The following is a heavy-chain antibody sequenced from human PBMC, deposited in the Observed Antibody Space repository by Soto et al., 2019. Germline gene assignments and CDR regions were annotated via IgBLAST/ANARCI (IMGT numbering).Heavy chain of an antibody. V-gene: IGHV1-2*02. Sequence: ASVKVSCKASGYTFTSYYMHWVRQAPGQGLEWMGWINPNSGGTNYGQKVQGRVIMTTDTSTNTAYMELRSLTPADTAVYYCATSGEDWYFDLWGRGTLVTVSS. J-gene: IGHJ2*01. CDR1: GYTFTSYY. CDR2: INPNSGGT. D-gene: IGHD1-26*01. CDR3: ATSGEDWYFDL.